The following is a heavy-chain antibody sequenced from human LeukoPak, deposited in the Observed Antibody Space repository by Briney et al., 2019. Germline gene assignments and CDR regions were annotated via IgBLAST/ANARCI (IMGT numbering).Heavy chain of an antibody. CDR2: IKEDGSEK. CDR3: ARDRLYSSSSEDY. J-gene: IGHJ4*02. D-gene: IGHD6-6*01. V-gene: IGHV3-7*03. Sequence: GGSLRLSCAASGFTFRSYAVSWVRQAPGKGLEWVANIKEDGSEKYYMDSVKGRFTISRDNAKNTLYLQMNSLRAEDTAVYYCARDRLYSSSSEDYWGQGTLVTVSS. CDR1: GFTFRSYA.